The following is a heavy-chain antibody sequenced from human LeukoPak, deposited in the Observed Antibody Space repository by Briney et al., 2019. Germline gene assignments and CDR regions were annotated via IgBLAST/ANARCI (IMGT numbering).Heavy chain of an antibody. CDR3: SRVISAGWFDP. V-gene: IGHV4-38-2*02. CDR2: IYHSGST. J-gene: IGHJ5*02. Sequence: EXXSLTCTVSGYSISSGYYWGWIRQPPGKGVEWIGSIYHSGSTYYNPSLKRRVTISVDTTKNKLYLKVKSVTAADTAVYYCSRVISAGWFDPWGQGTLVTVSS. CDR1: GYSISSGYY. D-gene: IGHD2/OR15-2a*01.